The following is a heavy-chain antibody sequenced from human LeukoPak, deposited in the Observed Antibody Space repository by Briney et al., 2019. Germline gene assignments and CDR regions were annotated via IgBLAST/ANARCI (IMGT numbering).Heavy chain of an antibody. CDR2: IYYSGST. Sequence: SETLSLTCTVSGGSISSSSYYWGWIRQPPGKGLEWIGSIYYSGSTYYNPSLKSRVTISVDTSKNQFSLKLSSVTAAGTAVYYCASYFIVVVVAATRGAFDIWGQGTMVTVSS. J-gene: IGHJ3*02. D-gene: IGHD2-15*01. CDR3: ASYFIVVVVAATRGAFDI. V-gene: IGHV4-39*01. CDR1: GGSISSSSYY.